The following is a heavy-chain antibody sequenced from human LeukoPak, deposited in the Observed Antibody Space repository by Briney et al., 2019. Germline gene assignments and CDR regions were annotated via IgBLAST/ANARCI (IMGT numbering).Heavy chain of an antibody. CDR3: ARGRRYSNYAFDI. V-gene: IGHV3-48*04. CDR1: GFTFSIYS. Sequence: PGGSLRLSCAASGFTFSIYSMNWVRQAPGKGLEWVSYISSSGSTIYYADSVKGRFTISRDNAKNSLYLQMNSLRAEGTAVYYCARGRRYSNYAFDIWGQGTMVTVSS. CDR2: ISSSGSTI. D-gene: IGHD4-11*01. J-gene: IGHJ3*02.